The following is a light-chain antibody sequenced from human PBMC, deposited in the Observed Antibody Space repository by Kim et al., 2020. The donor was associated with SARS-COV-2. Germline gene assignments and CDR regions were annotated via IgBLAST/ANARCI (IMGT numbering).Light chain of an antibody. J-gene: IGLJ2*01. CDR3: SSYTSSGTQVV. Sequence: QSITISCNETSRGVGGYNYVSWYQQHPGKAPKIMIYDVDKRPSGVSDRFSGSKSGDTASLTISGLQAEDETDYYCSSYTSSGTQVVFGGGTQLTVL. CDR1: SRGVGGYNY. CDR2: DVD. V-gene: IGLV2-14*03.